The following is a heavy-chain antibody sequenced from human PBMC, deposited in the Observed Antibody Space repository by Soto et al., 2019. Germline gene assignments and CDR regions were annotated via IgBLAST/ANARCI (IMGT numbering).Heavy chain of an antibody. Sequence: GGSLRLSCAASGFTFSNAWINWVRQAPGKGLEWVSAISGSGGSTYYADSVKGRFTISRDNSKNTLYLQMNSLRAEDTAVYYCAKSDVVVVAATKDYWGRGTLVTVSS. CDR3: AKSDVVVVAATKDY. CDR1: GFTFSNAW. J-gene: IGHJ4*02. V-gene: IGHV3-23*01. D-gene: IGHD2-15*01. CDR2: ISGSGGST.